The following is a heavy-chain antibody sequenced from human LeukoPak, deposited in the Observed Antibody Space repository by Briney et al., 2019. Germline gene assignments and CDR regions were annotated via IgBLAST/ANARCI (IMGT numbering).Heavy chain of an antibody. J-gene: IGHJ3*02. CDR3: ARDPGQYGSGARGGFDI. Sequence: SETLSLTCTVSGGSISSYYWSWIRQPAGKGLEWIGRIYSSGSTNHSPSLKSRVTMSVATSKNQFSLKLRSVTAADTAVYYCARDPGQYGSGARGGFDIWGQGTMVSVSS. V-gene: IGHV4-4*07. CDR1: GGSISSYY. D-gene: IGHD3-10*01. CDR2: IYSSGST.